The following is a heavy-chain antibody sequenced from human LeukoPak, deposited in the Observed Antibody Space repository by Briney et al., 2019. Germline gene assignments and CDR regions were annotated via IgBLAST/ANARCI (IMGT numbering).Heavy chain of an antibody. CDR2: IYYGGST. J-gene: IGHJ5*02. CDR1: GGSISSSGYY. V-gene: IGHV4-39*01. CDR3: ARHEYSGSYYGLSWFDP. Sequence: PSQSLSLTCTVSGGSISSSGYYWGWIRQPPGKGLEWIASIYYGGSTYYNPSLKSRVTISEDKSKNQLSLKLSSLTAADTAVYYCARHEYSGSYYGLSWFDPWGQGTLVTVSS. D-gene: IGHD1-26*01.